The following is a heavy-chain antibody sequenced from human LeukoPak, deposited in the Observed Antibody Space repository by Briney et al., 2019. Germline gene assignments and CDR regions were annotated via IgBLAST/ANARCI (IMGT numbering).Heavy chain of an antibody. CDR2: ISGSGGST. V-gene: IGHV3-23*01. CDR3: AKGKFGSSGYRPFDY. D-gene: IGHD3-22*01. Sequence: GGSLRLSCAASGFTFSSYAMSWVRQAPGKRLEWVSAISGSGGSTYYADSVKGRFTISRDNSKNTLYLQMNSLRAEDTAVYYCAKGKFGSSGYRPFDYWGQGTLVTVSS. CDR1: GFTFSSYA. J-gene: IGHJ4*02.